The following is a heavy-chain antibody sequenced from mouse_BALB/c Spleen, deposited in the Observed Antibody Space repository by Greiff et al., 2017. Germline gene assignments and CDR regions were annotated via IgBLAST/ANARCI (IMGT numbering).Heavy chain of an antibody. CDR3: ARRVTATGYYYAMDY. CDR2: ISSGGGST. J-gene: IGHJ4*01. D-gene: IGHD2-2*01. Sequence: EVKVVESGGGLVKPGGSLKLSCAASGFAFSSYDMSWVRQTPEKRLEWVAYISSGGGSTYYPDTVKGRFTISRDNAKNTLYLQMSSLKSEDTAMYYCARRVTATGYYYAMDYWGQGTSVTVSS. V-gene: IGHV5-12-1*01. CDR1: GFAFSSYD.